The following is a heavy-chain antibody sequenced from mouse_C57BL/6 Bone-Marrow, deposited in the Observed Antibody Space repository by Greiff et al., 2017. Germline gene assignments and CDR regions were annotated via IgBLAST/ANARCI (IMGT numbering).Heavy chain of an antibody. CDR3: ARRGDLLWYPWFAY. J-gene: IGHJ3*01. D-gene: IGHD2-1*01. CDR1: GYTFTSYG. CDR2: IYPRSGNT. V-gene: IGHV1-81*01. Sequence: QVQLQQSGAELVRPGSSVKMSCKASGYTFTSYGISWVKQRTGQGLEWIGEIYPRSGNTYYNEKFKGKATLTADKSSSTAYMELRSLTSEDSAVYFCARRGDLLWYPWFAYWGQGTLVTVSA.